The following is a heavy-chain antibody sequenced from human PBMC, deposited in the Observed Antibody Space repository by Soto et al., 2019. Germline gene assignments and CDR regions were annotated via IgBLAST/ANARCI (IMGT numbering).Heavy chain of an antibody. CDR1: GYTFSSYY. J-gene: IGHJ4*02. Sequence: ASVKVSCKAAGYTFSSYYMHWVRQAPGQGLEWMGIINPSGGSTSYAQKFQGRITMTRDTSTITVYMELSSLRSEDTSVYYCASLTIVGASRDYWGQGTLVTVSS. D-gene: IGHD1-26*01. CDR3: ASLTIVGASRDY. V-gene: IGHV1-46*03. CDR2: INPSGGST.